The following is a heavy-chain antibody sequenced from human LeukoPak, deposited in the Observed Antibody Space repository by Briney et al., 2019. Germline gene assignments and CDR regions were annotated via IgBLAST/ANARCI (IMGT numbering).Heavy chain of an antibody. CDR2: ISSSSSYT. Sequence: GGSLRLSCAASGFSFRSYNMNWVRQAPGKGLEWVSSISSSSSYTYYVDSVKGRFTISRDNAKNSLYLQMSSLRAEDTAVYYCARDYASDYWGQGTLVTVSS. CDR3: ARDYASDY. D-gene: IGHD3-10*01. CDR1: GFSFRSYN. V-gene: IGHV3-21*01. J-gene: IGHJ4*02.